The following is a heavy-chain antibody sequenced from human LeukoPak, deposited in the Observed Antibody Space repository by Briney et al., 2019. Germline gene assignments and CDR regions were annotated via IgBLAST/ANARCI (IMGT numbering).Heavy chain of an antibody. V-gene: IGHV1-18*01. Sequence: ASVKVSCKASGYTFTSYGISWVRQAPGQGLEWMGWISAYNGNTNYAQKLQGRVTMTTDTSTSTAYMELRSLRSDDTAVYYCARDPIAVAGPSPYYFDYWGQGTLVTVSS. CDR2: ISAYNGNT. CDR1: GYTFTSYG. CDR3: ARDPIAVAGPSPYYFDY. J-gene: IGHJ4*02. D-gene: IGHD6-19*01.